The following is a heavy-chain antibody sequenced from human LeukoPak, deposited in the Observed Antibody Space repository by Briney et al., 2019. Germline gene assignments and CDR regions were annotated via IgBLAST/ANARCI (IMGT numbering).Heavy chain of an antibody. V-gene: IGHV3-11*04. D-gene: IGHD6-13*01. Sequence: GGSLRLSCAASGFIFSDYYMSWIRQAPGKGLEWISYISSSAGTIYYADSVKGRFTISRDNDKNSLYLQMNSLRAEDTAVYYCAGVDFWSRDSSSWYYFDYWGQGTLVTVSS. CDR2: ISSSAGTI. CDR3: AGVDFWSRDSSSWYYFDY. J-gene: IGHJ4*02. CDR1: GFIFSDYY.